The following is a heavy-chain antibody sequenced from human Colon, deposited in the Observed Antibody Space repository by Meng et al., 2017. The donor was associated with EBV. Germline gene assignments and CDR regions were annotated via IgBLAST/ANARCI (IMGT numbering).Heavy chain of an antibody. V-gene: IGHV4-30-4*01. CDR1: VCSMSSGNYY. CDR3: ASFDHIPRRNYFDY. J-gene: IGHJ4*02. CDR2: IHHSGSA. Sequence: QPQEPGPVLVEPPQLLSLTSTLSVCSMSSGNYYRSLTRQPPGKGLEWIGYIHHSGSAYYNPSLKSRVSISVDTSKSQFSLNLNSMTAADTAVYYCASFDHIPRRNYFDYWGQGTLVTVSS. D-gene: IGHD2-21*01.